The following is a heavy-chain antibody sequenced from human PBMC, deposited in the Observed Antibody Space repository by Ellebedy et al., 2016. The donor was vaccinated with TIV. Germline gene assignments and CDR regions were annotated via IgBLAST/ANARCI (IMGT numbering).Heavy chain of an antibody. CDR2: IKSKTDGGTT. J-gene: IGHJ6*03. V-gene: IGHV3-15*01. D-gene: IGHD3-10*01. CDR3: TTVGSGSYVVYMDV. CDR1: GFTFSNAW. Sequence: GESLKISCAASGFTFSNAWMSWVRQAPGKGLEWVGRIKSKTDGGTTDYAAPVKGRFTISRDDSKNTLYLQMNSLKTEDTAVYYCTTVGSGSYVVYMDVWGKGTTVTVSS.